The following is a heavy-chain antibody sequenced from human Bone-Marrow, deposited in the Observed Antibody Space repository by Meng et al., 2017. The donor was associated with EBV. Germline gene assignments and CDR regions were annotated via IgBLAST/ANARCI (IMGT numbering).Heavy chain of an antibody. D-gene: IGHD2-2*01. CDR2: IIPVSGTT. Sequence: QGQLVQSWAEVKKTGSSVRVSCRASGDTLTNYGISWVRQAPGQGLEWMGGIIPVSGTTNYAQKFQDRLTITADESTNTAYMDLSSLGFEDTAMYYCAAPKYCSGTSCYEVFDFWGQGPLVTVSS. J-gene: IGHJ4*02. V-gene: IGHV1-69*01. CDR3: AAPKYCSGTSCYEVFDF. CDR1: GDTLTNYG.